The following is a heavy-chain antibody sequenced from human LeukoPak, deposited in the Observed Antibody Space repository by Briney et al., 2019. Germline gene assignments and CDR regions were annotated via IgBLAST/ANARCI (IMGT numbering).Heavy chain of an antibody. CDR2: INHSGST. Sequence: PSETLSLTCAVYGGSFSGYYWSWIRQPPGKGLEWIGEINHSGSTNYNPSLKSRVTISVDTSKNQFSLKLSSVTAADTAVYYCARGEVTMIVVVTYYFDYWGQGTLVTVSS. J-gene: IGHJ4*02. V-gene: IGHV4-34*01. CDR1: GGSFSGYY. CDR3: ARGEVTMIVVVTYYFDY. D-gene: IGHD3-22*01.